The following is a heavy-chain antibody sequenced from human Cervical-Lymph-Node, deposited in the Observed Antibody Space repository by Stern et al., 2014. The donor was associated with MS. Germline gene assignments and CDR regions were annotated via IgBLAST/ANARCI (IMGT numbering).Heavy chain of an antibody. J-gene: IGHJ3*02. Sequence: VQLVQSGAEVKKPGSSVKVSCKASGGTFSSYAISWVRQAPGQGIEWMGGIIPIFGTANYAQKFQCRVTITADESTSTAYMELSSLRSEDTAVYYCARVRFAPRDAFDIWGQGTMVTVSS. CDR2: IIPIFGTA. CDR3: ARVRFAPRDAFDI. V-gene: IGHV1-69*01. D-gene: IGHD3-10*01. CDR1: GGTFSSYA.